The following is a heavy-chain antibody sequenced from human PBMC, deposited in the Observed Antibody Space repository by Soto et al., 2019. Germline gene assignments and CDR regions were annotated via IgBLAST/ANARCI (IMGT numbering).Heavy chain of an antibody. CDR3: ATGPSGSYYPRLDY. Sequence: GASVKVSCKVSVYTLTELSMHWVRQDPGKGLEWMGGFDPEDGETIYAQKFQGRVTMTEDTSTDTAYMELSSLRSEDTAVYYCATGPSGSYYPRLDYWGQGTLVTVSS. V-gene: IGHV1-24*01. CDR2: FDPEDGET. J-gene: IGHJ4*02. CDR1: VYTLTELS. D-gene: IGHD1-26*01.